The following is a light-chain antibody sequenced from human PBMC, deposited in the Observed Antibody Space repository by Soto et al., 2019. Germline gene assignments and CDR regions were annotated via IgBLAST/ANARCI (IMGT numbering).Light chain of an antibody. CDR3: QQYGTSEII. Sequence: IEMTQSPATLSASPGDNATLSSRASQPVNNNLAWYQQKPGQAPRLLIYDASNRATGIPARFSGSGSGTDFTLTISRLEPEEFSVFYCQQYGTSEIIFGQGTRLEIK. V-gene: IGKV3D-15*01. J-gene: IGKJ5*01. CDR1: QPVNNN. CDR2: DAS.